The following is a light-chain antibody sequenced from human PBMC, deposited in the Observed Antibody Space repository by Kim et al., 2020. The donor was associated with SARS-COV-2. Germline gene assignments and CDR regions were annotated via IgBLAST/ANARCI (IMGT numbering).Light chain of an antibody. V-gene: IGKV3-20*01. CDR3: QQYGSSPPYT. Sequence: SPGERATLSCSASQSVSSSDLAGYQQKHGQAPRLLIYGASSRATGIPDRFSGSGSGTDSTLTISRLEPEDFAVYYCQQYGSSPPYTFGQGTKLEI. CDR2: GAS. CDR1: QSVSSSD. J-gene: IGKJ2*01.